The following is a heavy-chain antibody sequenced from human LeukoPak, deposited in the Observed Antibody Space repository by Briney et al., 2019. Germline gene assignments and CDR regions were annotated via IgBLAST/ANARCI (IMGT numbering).Heavy chain of an antibody. CDR3: ARSRGYYDSSGYPDNAFDI. CDR1: GYTFTYRY. Sequence: SSVKVSCKSSGYTFTYRYLHWVRQAPGQALDWMGWITPFNGDTNYAQRFQDRVTITSDRSMSTVYMELSSLRSEDTAMFYCARSRGYYDSSGYPDNAFDIWGQGTMVTVCS. J-gene: IGHJ3*02. V-gene: IGHV1-45*02. CDR2: ITPFNGDT. D-gene: IGHD3-22*01.